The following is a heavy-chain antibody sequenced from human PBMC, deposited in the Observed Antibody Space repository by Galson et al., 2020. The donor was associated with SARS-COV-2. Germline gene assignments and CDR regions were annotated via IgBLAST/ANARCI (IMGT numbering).Heavy chain of an antibody. CDR1: VGTFSTYA. Sequence: ASVKVSCKASVGTFSTYAVTWVRQAPGQGLEWVGGPTPILGTTNYAQKFQGRVRMTTDESTGTAYMGLSSLTSEDTAVYYCARVTPAWEVYLHWGLGTLVTVSS. V-gene: IGHV1-69*05. J-gene: IGHJ1*01. CDR3: ARVTPAWEVYLH. CDR2: PTPILGTT. D-gene: IGHD1-26*01.